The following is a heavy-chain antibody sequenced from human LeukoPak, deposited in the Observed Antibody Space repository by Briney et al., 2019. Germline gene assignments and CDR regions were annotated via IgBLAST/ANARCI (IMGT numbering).Heavy chain of an antibody. D-gene: IGHD6-13*01. CDR2: INHSGST. Sequence: SETLSLTCAVYGGSFSGYYWSWIRQPPGKGLEWIGEINHSGSTNYNPSLKSRVTISVDTSKNQFSLKLSSVTPEDTAVYFCARDDLQLVRRLGGTTEYYYYYMDVWGKGTTVTVSS. J-gene: IGHJ6*03. CDR1: GGSFSGYY. CDR3: ARDDLQLVRRLGGTTEYYYYYMDV. V-gene: IGHV4-34*01.